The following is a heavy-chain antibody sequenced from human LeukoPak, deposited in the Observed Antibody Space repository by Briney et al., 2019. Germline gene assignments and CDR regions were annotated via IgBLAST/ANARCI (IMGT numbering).Heavy chain of an antibody. V-gene: IGHV3-7*03. D-gene: IGHD3-10*01. CDR1: GFTFTTYW. CDR2: IKQDGTET. J-gene: IGHJ4*02. CDR3: AKVRGKDYYGSGSYYNPSYFDY. Sequence: GGSLRLSCTASGFTFTTYWMTWVRQAPGKGLEWVANIKQDGTETSYVDSVKGRFTISRDNAKNSLYLQMDRLRAEDTAVYYCAKVRGKDYYGSGSYYNPSYFDYWGQGTLVTVSS.